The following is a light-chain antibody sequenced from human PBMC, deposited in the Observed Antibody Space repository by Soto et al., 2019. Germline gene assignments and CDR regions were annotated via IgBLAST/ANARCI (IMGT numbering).Light chain of an antibody. CDR2: WVS. Sequence: QSALTQPASVSGSPGQSITISCTGTYSDIGSWNLVSWYQQYPGKAPKLVIFWVSERPSGIYNRFSGSKSGNTDFRTIFGLRSEDCGVDYCCSYAGPSTFLSFGGGTKLTVL. J-gene: IGLJ2*01. CDR1: YSDIGSWNL. V-gene: IGLV2-23*02. CDR3: CSYAGPSTFLS.